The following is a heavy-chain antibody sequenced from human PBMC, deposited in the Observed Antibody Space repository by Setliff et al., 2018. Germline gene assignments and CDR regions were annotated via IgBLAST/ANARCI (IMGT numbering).Heavy chain of an antibody. V-gene: IGHV1-18*01. Sequence: GASVKVSCKASGYTFTSYGFSWVRQAPGQGLEWMGWISGYNGNTNYAQKVQGRGTMTTDTSTGTIYMELRSLRADDTAVYYCSRFGLYYEAVYGGGDYYYYGMDVWGQGTTVTVSS. D-gene: IGHD3-16*01. CDR1: GYTFTSYG. CDR2: ISGYNGNT. J-gene: IGHJ6*02. CDR3: SRFGLYYEAVYGGGDYYYYGMDV.